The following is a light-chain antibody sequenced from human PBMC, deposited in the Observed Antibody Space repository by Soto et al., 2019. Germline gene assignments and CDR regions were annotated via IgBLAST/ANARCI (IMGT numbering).Light chain of an antibody. Sequence: AIQRTQSPSSLSASVGDRVTITCRASQGIRNGLGWYQQRPGKAPKLLIDSVSSLQSGVPSRFSGSGSGRDLTLPISSLQHEDFVTYYCLQHYNYHWTFGQGTKVDIK. CDR3: LQHYNYHWT. V-gene: IGKV1-6*01. CDR2: SVS. J-gene: IGKJ1*01. CDR1: QGIRNG.